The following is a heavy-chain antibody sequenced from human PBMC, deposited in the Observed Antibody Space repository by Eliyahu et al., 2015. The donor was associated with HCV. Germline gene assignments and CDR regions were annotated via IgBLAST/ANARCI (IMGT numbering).Heavy chain of an antibody. D-gene: IGHD5-12*01. Sequence: EVQLVESGGGLVQPGRSLRLSCAASGFTFDXYAMHWVRQAPGKGLEWASGISWNSGSIGYADSVKGRFTISRDNAKNSLYLQMNSLRAEDTALYYCAKDIRAGYSGSRGGFDPWGQGTLVTVSS. J-gene: IGHJ5*02. CDR3: AKDIRAGYSGSRGGFDP. CDR1: GFTFDXYA. CDR2: ISWNSGSI. V-gene: IGHV3-9*01.